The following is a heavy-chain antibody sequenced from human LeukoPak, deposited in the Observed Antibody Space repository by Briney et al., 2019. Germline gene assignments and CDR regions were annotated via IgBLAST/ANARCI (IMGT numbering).Heavy chain of an antibody. J-gene: IGHJ4*02. D-gene: IGHD3-22*01. V-gene: IGHV3-21*01. Sequence: GGSLRLSCAASAGFPFSSYSMNWVRQAPGKGLEWVSSISRSSSDIYYADSVKGRFTISRDNAKNSLYLQMESLRVEDTAVYYCVRDWGYDSSGYWQKYFDTWGQGTLVTVSS. CDR1: AGFPFSSYS. CDR2: ISRSSSDI. CDR3: VRDWGYDSSGYWQKYFDT.